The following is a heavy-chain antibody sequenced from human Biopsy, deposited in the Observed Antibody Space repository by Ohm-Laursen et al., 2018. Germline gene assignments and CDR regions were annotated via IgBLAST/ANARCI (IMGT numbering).Heavy chain of an antibody. D-gene: IGHD6-13*01. CDR3: AGATSGTSLYDP. Sequence: TLSLTCTVSGASISGAAYHWSWIRQLPGKGLEWIGYISHSGSTSYNPSLRSLVTISTDTSTNQFSLKVRSVTAADTAMYYCAGATSGTSLYDPWGQGILVTVSS. V-gene: IGHV4-31*01. J-gene: IGHJ5*02. CDR2: ISHSGST. CDR1: GASISGAAYH.